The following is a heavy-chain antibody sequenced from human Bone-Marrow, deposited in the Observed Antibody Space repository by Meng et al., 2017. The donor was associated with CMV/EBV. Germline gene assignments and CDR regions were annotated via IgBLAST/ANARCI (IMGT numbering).Heavy chain of an antibody. Sequence: GGSLRLSCVASGFTFSGYGMHWVRQAPGKGLEWVAFIRYDGSNKYYIDSVKGRFTISRDNSKNTLYLQMNSLRAEDTAVYYCAKDKGSGWHLPFDYWGQRTLVTVSS. V-gene: IGHV3-30*02. D-gene: IGHD6-19*01. CDR3: AKDKGSGWHLPFDY. CDR1: GFTFSGYG. CDR2: IRYDGSNK. J-gene: IGHJ4*02.